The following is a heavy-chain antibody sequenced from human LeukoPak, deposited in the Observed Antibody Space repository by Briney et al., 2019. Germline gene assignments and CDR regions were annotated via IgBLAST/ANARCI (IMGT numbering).Heavy chain of an antibody. CDR1: GYTFTSYG. D-gene: IGHD6-19*01. CDR3: ARSAVAGTMGAEYFQH. J-gene: IGHJ1*01. V-gene: IGHV1-18*01. Sequence: ASVKVSCKASGYTFTSYGISWVRQAPGQGLEWMGWVSAYNGNTNYAQKLQGRVTMTTDTSTSTAYMELRSLRSEDTAVYYCARSAVAGTMGAEYFQHWGQGTLVTVSS. CDR2: VSAYNGNT.